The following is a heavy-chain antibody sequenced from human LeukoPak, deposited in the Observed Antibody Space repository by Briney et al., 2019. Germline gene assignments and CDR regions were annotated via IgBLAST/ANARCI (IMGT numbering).Heavy chain of an antibody. D-gene: IGHD3-10*01. V-gene: IGHV1-3*01. CDR3: ARTTMVRGPVGAFDI. CDR1: GYTFTGYY. J-gene: IGHJ3*02. CDR2: INAGNGNT. Sequence: ASVKVSCRSSGYTFTGYYIHWVRQAPGQGLEWMGWINAGNGNTKYSQKFQGRVTITRDTSASTAYMELSSLRSEDTAVYYCARTTMVRGPVGAFDIWGQGTMVTVSS.